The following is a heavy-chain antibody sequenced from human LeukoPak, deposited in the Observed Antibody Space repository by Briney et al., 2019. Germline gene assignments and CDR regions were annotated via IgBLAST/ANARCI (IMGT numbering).Heavy chain of an antibody. V-gene: IGHV3-30*02. CDR3: AIPHGDFVY. CDR2: ISFDGSIE. D-gene: IGHD4-17*01. CDR1: GFSFTSYG. Sequence: GGSLRLSCAASGFSFTSYGMHWVRQAPGKGLEWVSFISFDGSIEYYGVSVKGRFTISTDDSKNTLYLHMNSLRTEDTAVYFCAIPHGDFVYWGQGMLVTVSS. J-gene: IGHJ4*02.